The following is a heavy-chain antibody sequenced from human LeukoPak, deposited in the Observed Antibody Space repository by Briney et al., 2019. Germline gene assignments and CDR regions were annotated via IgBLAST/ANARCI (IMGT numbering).Heavy chain of an antibody. J-gene: IGHJ3*02. CDR2: IYSGGST. CDR3: ARDSPPGRSSGWYGAFDI. D-gene: IGHD6-19*01. CDR1: GFTVNSNY. Sequence: GGSLRLSCAASGFTVNSNYMSWVRQAPGKGLEWVTVIYSGGSTYYADSVKGRFTISRDNSKNTLYLQMNSLRAEDTAVYYCARDSPPGRSSGWYGAFDIWAHGTMVTVSS. V-gene: IGHV3-53*01.